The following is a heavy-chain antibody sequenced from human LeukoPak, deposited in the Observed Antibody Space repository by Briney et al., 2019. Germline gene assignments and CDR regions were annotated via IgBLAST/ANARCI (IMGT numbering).Heavy chain of an antibody. D-gene: IGHD3-9*01. CDR1: GGSISSGGYY. CDR2: IYYSGST. Sequence: SQTLSLTCTVSGGSISSGGYYWSWIRQHPGKGLEWIGYIYYSGSTYYNPSLKSRVTISVDTSKNQFSLKLSSVTAADTAVYYCARTFVSEDTLTGYPINWFDPWGQGTLVTVSS. J-gene: IGHJ5*02. CDR3: ARTFVSEDTLTGYPINWFDP. V-gene: IGHV4-31*03.